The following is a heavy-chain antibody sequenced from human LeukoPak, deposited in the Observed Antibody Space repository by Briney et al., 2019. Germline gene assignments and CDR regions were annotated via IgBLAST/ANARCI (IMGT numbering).Heavy chain of an antibody. D-gene: IGHD5-24*01. V-gene: IGHV1-46*01. Sequence: ASVKVSYKASGYTFTRYYMHWVRQAPGQRIEWMGIINPSGGSTSYAQKFQGRVTMTRDMSTSPVYMELSSLRSEDTAVYYCARGEIKPDYWGQGTLVTVSS. CDR1: GYTFTRYY. CDR3: ARGEIKPDY. CDR2: INPSGGST. J-gene: IGHJ4*02.